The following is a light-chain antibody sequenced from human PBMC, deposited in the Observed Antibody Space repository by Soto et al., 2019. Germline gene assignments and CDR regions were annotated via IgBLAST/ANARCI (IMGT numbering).Light chain of an antibody. Sequence: EIVMTQSPATLSVSPGDSVTLSCRASQNIGSSLAWYQQKSGQAPRILIYGASTRATGVPARFSGSGSGTEFTLTISGLQSEDFALYYCQQYQNLWTFGQGTKVE. CDR1: QNIGSS. J-gene: IGKJ1*01. CDR3: QQYQNLWT. CDR2: GAS. V-gene: IGKV3-15*01.